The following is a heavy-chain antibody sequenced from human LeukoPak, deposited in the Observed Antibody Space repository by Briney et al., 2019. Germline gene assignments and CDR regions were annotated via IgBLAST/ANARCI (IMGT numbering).Heavy chain of an antibody. V-gene: IGHV3-48*04. CDR3: ARAMSTFGGVRNYFDS. CDR2: VSISSGTI. CDR1: GFTFSGHN. J-gene: IGHJ4*02. D-gene: IGHD3-16*01. Sequence: GGSLRLSCAASGFTFSGHNMNWVRQALGKGLEWISFVSISSGTIYYADSVNGRFRISRDNAKSSLDLEMNSLRAEDTAVYYCARAMSTFGGVRNYFDSWGQGTLVTVSS.